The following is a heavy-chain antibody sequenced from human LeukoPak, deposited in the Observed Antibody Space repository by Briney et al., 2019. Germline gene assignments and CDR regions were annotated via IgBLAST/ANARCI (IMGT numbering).Heavy chain of an antibody. Sequence: SVKVSCKASGGSFSSYAISWVRQAPGQGLEWMVGIIPIFGTANYAQKFQGRVTITADKSTSTAYMELSSLRSEDTAVYYCARGRWELPNYYYYMDVWGKGTTVTVSS. V-gene: IGHV1-69*06. CDR3: ARGRWELPNYYYYMDV. J-gene: IGHJ6*03. CDR1: GGSFSSYA. D-gene: IGHD1-26*01. CDR2: IIPIFGTA.